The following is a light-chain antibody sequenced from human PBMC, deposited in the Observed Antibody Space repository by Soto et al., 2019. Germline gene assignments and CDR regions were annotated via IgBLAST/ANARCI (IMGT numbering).Light chain of an antibody. CDR2: GNS. J-gene: IGLJ2*01. V-gene: IGLV1-40*01. CDR3: QSYDSSLSGSL. CDR1: SSNIGAGYD. Sequence: QSVLTQPPSVSEAPGQRVTISCTGSSSNIGAGYDVHWYQQLPGTSPKLLIYGNSNRPSGVPDRLSGSKSGASASLAITGLQAEDEADYYCQSYDSSLSGSLFGGGTKLTVL.